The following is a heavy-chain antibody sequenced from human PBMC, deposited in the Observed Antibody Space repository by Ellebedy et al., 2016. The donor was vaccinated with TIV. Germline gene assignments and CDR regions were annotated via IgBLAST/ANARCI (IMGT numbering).Heavy chain of an antibody. Sequence: PGGSLRLSCAASGFSFRTYAMSWVRQAPGKGLACVSSISGRGTSASYADSVKGRFTISRDNSNNTLYLQMNSLSAEDTAVYYCAKGHLVEAVLDAFDMWGHGTMVTVSS. D-gene: IGHD1-26*01. CDR2: ISGRGTSA. J-gene: IGHJ3*02. CDR3: AKGHLVEAVLDAFDM. V-gene: IGHV3-23*01. CDR1: GFSFRTYA.